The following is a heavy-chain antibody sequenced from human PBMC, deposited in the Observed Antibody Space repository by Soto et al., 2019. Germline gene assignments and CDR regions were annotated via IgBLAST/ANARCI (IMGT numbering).Heavy chain of an antibody. CDR2: ISGSGGST. D-gene: IGHD3-3*01. V-gene: IGHV3-23*01. J-gene: IGHJ6*02. Sequence: PGGSLRLSCAASGFTVSSSYAMSWVRQAPGKGLEWVSAISGSGGSTYYADSVKGRFTISRDNSKNTLYLQMNSLRAEDTAVYYCAKDPPTLVSHVLRFLEWPPGLMDVWGQGTTVTVSS. CDR3: AKDPPTLVSHVLRFLEWPPGLMDV. CDR1: GFTVSSSYA.